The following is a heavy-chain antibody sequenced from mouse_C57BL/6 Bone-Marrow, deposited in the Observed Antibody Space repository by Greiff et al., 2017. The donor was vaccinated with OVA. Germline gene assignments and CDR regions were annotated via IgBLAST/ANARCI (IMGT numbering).Heavy chain of an antibody. CDR3: TRLGGWGYDGYYPWYFDV. CDR2: IDPETGGT. J-gene: IGHJ1*03. D-gene: IGHD2-3*01. Sequence: VQLQPSGAELVRPGASVTLSCKASGYTFTDYEMHWVKPTPVHGLEWIGAIDPETGGTAYNQKFKGKALLTADKSSSTAYIALRSLTSEDSAVYYCTRLGGWGYDGYYPWYFDVWGTGTTVTVSS. CDR1: GYTFTDYE. V-gene: IGHV1-15*01.